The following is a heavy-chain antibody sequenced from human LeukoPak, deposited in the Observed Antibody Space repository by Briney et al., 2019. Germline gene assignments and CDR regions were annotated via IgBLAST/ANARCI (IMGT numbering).Heavy chain of an antibody. V-gene: IGHV3-48*04. Sequence: GGSLRLSCAASGFTFSSYWMSWVRQAPGKGLEWVSYISSSGSTIYYADSVKGRFTISRDNAKNSLYLQMNSLRAEDTAVYYCARGLADDAFDIWGQGTMVTVSS. CDR2: ISSSGSTI. CDR1: GFTFSSYW. CDR3: ARGLADDAFDI. D-gene: IGHD6-19*01. J-gene: IGHJ3*02.